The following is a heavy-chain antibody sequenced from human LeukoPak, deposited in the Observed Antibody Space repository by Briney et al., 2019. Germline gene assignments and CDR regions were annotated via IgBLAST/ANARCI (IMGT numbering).Heavy chain of an antibody. Sequence: ASVKVSCKASGYSFTSHYMHWVRQAPGQGLEWMGIINPSGGSTSYAQKFQGRVTMTTDTSTSTAYMELMSLRSDDTAMYYCARDLYSSSSLGDYWGQGTLVTVSS. CDR2: INPSGGST. V-gene: IGHV1-46*01. CDR3: ARDLYSSSSLGDY. J-gene: IGHJ4*02. D-gene: IGHD6-13*01. CDR1: GYSFTSHY.